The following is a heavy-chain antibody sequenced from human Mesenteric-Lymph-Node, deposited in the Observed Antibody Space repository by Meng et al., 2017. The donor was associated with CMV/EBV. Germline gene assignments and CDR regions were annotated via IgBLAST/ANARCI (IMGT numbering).Heavy chain of an antibody. CDR1: GFTFSSYA. CDR2: ISGSGGST. V-gene: IGHV3-23*01. CDR3: ARSVGIATRPGNRFDP. D-gene: IGHD6-6*01. J-gene: IGHJ5*02. Sequence: GESLKISCAASGFTFSSYAMSWVRQAPGKGLEWVSAISGSGGSTYYADSVKGRFTISRDNSKNTLYLQMNSLRAEDTAVYYCARSVGIATRPGNRFDPWGQGTLVTVSS.